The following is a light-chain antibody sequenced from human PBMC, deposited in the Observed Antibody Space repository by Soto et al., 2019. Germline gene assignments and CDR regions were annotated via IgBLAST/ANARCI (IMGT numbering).Light chain of an antibody. V-gene: IGKV3-20*01. J-gene: IGKJ1*01. CDR1: QSVNNNF. CDR3: QQYGRTPRT. Sequence: EIVLTQSPGTLSLSPGERATLSCRASQSVNNNFLAWYQQKPGQAPRLLIYGASSRATGIPDKFSGSGSGTDFTLTISSLEPEAFAVYFCQQYGRTPRTFGQGTKVDIK. CDR2: GAS.